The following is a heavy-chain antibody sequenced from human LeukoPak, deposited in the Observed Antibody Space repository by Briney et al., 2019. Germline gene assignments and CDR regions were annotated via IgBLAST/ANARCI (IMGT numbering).Heavy chain of an antibody. V-gene: IGHV4-31*03. CDR3: ARLQYCSGTSCYWFDP. J-gene: IGHJ5*02. Sequence: SETLSLTCTVSGGSISSGGYYWSWIRQHPGKGLEWIGYIYYSGSTYYNPSLKSRVTISVDTSKNQFSLRLSSVTAADTAVYYCARLQYCSGTSCYWFDPWGQGTLVTVSS. CDR2: IYYSGST. CDR1: GGSISSGGYY. D-gene: IGHD2-2*01.